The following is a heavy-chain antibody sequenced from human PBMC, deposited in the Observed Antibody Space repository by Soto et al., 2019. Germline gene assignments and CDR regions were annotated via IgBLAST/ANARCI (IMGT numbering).Heavy chain of an antibody. CDR1: GGSISSGGYY. D-gene: IGHD2-2*01. J-gene: IGHJ6*02. Sequence: SETLSLTCAVSGGSISSGGYYWSWIRQHPGKGLEWIGYIYYSGSTYYNPSLKSRVTISVDTSKNQFSLKLSSVTAADTAVYYCARGSINDSSTSHCAYGMDVWGQGTTVTVSS. CDR2: IYYSGST. CDR3: ARGSINDSSTSHCAYGMDV. V-gene: IGHV4-31*11.